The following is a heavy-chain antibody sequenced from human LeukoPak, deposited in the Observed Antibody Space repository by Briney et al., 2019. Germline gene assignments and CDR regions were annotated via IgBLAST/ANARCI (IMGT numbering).Heavy chain of an antibody. D-gene: IGHD2-2*02. J-gene: IGHJ4*02. V-gene: IGHV3-21*04. Sequence: GGSLRLSCAASGFTFSSYSMNWVRQAPGKGLEWVSSISSGSSHIHYADSVKGRFTISRDNSKNTLYLQMNSLRAEDTAVYYCAKADMDRYCSSTSCYIPDYWGQGTLVTVSS. CDR3: AKADMDRYCSSTSCYIPDY. CDR2: ISSGSSHI. CDR1: GFTFSSYS.